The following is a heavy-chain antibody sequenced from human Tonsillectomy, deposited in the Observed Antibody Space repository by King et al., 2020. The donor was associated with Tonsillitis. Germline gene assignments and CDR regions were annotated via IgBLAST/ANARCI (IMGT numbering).Heavy chain of an antibody. Sequence: TLKESGPVLVKPTETLTLTCTVSGFSLSNARMGVSWIRQPPGKALEWLAHIFSNDDKSYSTPLKSRLTISKYTSKSQVVLSMTNMDPVDTATHYCARYYYDSSGYYNGYFDYWGQGTLVTVSS. CDR3: ARYYYDSSGYYNGYFDY. CDR2: IFSNDDK. D-gene: IGHD3-22*01. CDR1: GFSLSNARMG. V-gene: IGHV2-26*01. J-gene: IGHJ4*02.